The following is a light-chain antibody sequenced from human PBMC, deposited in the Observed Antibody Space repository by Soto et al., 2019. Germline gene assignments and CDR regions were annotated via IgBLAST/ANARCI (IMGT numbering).Light chain of an antibody. CDR3: SSYTTSSTLV. J-gene: IGLJ2*01. CDR1: SSDVGYYNR. V-gene: IGLV2-18*02. Sequence: QSALTQPPSVSGSPGQSVTISCTGTSSDVGYYNRVSWYQQPPGTAPKLMVFEVSNRPSGVPDRFSGSKSGNTASLTISGLQAEDEADYYCSSYTTSSTLVLGGGTQLTVL. CDR2: EVS.